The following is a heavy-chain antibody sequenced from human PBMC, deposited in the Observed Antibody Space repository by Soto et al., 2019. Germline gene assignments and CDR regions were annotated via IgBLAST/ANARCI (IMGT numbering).Heavy chain of an antibody. V-gene: IGHV3-48*02. CDR1: GFTFSSYI. CDR3: ATALYSSSWFVFDY. D-gene: IGHD6-13*01. J-gene: IGHJ4*02. CDR2: ISSSSSTI. Sequence: GGSLRLSCAASGFTFSSYIMNWVRQAPGKGLEWVSYISSSSSTIYYADSVKGRFTISRDNAKNSLYLQMNSLRDEDTAVYYCATALYSSSWFVFDYWGQGTLVTVSS.